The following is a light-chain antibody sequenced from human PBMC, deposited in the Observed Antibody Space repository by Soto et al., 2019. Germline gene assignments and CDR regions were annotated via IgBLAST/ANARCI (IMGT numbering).Light chain of an antibody. V-gene: IGKV1-5*03. Sequence: DIQMTQSPSTLSASVGDRVTITCRASQSIDAALAWYQQKPGKAPKLLIYTASNLEGGVPSRFSGSGSGTEFTLTISSLQPDDFATYYCQQYYRYLTFGQGTKVDIK. J-gene: IGKJ2*01. CDR1: QSIDAA. CDR3: QQYYRYLT. CDR2: TAS.